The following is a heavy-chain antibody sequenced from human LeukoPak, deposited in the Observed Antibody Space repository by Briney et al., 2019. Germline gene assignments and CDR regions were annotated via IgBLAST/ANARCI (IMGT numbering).Heavy chain of an antibody. CDR3: ARAATYYQPLLYKGGNYFDY. Sequence: SVKVSCKASGGTFSSYAISWVRQAPGQGLEWMGRIIPILGIANYAQKFQGRVTITADKSTSTAYMELSSLRSEDTAVYYCARAATYYQPLLYKGGNYFDYWGQGTLVTVSS. J-gene: IGHJ4*02. CDR1: GGTFSSYA. V-gene: IGHV1-69*04. D-gene: IGHD2-2*02. CDR2: IIPILGIA.